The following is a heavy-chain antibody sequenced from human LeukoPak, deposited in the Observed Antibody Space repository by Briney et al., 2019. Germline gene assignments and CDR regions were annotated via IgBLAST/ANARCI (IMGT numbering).Heavy chain of an antibody. D-gene: IGHD6-13*01. Sequence: ASVTVSCKASGYTLTGYYMHWVRQAPGQGLEWMGWINPNSGGTNYAQKFQGRVTMTRDTSISTAYMELSRLRSDDTAVYYCARGRTRIAAAHSWNWFDPWGQGTLVTVSS. V-gene: IGHV1-2*02. CDR2: INPNSGGT. CDR3: ARGRTRIAAAHSWNWFDP. CDR1: GYTLTGYY. J-gene: IGHJ5*02.